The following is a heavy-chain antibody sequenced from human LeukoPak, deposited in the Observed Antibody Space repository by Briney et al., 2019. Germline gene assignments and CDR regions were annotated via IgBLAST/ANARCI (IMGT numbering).Heavy chain of an antibody. CDR3: AKSLDTMVRGVTIDY. CDR2: IKTDGRTT. V-gene: IGHV3-74*01. D-gene: IGHD3-10*01. CDR1: GMTFSNHW. Sequence: GGSLRLSCAASGMTFSNHWMHWVRQVPGKGLVWVSLIKTDGRTTIYADSVKGRFTISRDNSKNTLYLQMNSLRAEDTAVYYCAKSLDTMVRGVTIDYWGQGTLVTVSS. J-gene: IGHJ4*02.